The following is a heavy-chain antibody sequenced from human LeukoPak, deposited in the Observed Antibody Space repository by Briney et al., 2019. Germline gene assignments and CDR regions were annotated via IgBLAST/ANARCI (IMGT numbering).Heavy chain of an antibody. J-gene: IGHJ4*02. CDR1: GFTFSSYA. CDR3: ARDLGGQTDY. CDR2: ISYDGSNK. D-gene: IGHD3-16*01. V-gene: IGHV3-30-3*01. Sequence: GGSLRLSCAASGFTFSSYAMHWVRQAPGKGLGWVAVISYDGSNKYYADSVKGRFTISRDNSKNTLYLQMNSLRAEDTAVYYCARDLGGQTDYWGQGTLVTVSS.